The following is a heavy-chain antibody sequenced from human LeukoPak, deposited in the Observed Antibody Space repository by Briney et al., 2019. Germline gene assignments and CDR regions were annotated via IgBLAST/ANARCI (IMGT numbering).Heavy chain of an antibody. CDR1: GFTFSSYG. CDR3: AKSRSFNWFDP. J-gene: IGHJ5*02. Sequence: PGGSLRLSCAASGFTFSSYGMHWVRQAPGKGLEWVAVISYDGSNKYYADSVKGRFTISRDNSKNTLYLQMNSLRAEDTAVYYCAKSRSFNWFDPRGQGTLVTVSS. CDR2: ISYDGSNK. V-gene: IGHV3-30*18.